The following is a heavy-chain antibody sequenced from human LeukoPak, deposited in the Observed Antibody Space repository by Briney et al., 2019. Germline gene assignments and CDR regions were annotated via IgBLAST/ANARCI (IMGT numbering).Heavy chain of an antibody. CDR2: IYFSGGT. V-gene: IGHV4-39*01. CDR3: ASWGATHHYFDS. CDR1: GDSISSSNCY. J-gene: IGHJ4*02. Sequence: SETLSLTCTVSGDSISSSNCYWGWIRQPPGKGLEWIGSIYFSGGTYYNASLKSRVTISVDTSKNQFSLKLSSVTAADTAVYYCASWGATHHYFDSWGRGTLVTVSS. D-gene: IGHD1-26*01.